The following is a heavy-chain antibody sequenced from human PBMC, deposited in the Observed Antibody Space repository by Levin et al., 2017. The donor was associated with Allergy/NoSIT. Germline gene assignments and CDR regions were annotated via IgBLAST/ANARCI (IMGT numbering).Heavy chain of an antibody. V-gene: IGHV1-18*01. CDR1: GYTFTSYG. J-gene: IGHJ5*02. Sequence: GESLKISCKASGYTFTSYGISWVRQAPGQGLEWMGWISAYNGNTNYAQKLQGRVTMTTDTSTSTAYMELRSLRSDDTAVYYCARDHLVVPAATGNWFDPWGQGTLVTVSS. CDR3: ARDHLVVPAATGNWFDP. D-gene: IGHD2-2*01. CDR2: ISAYNGNT.